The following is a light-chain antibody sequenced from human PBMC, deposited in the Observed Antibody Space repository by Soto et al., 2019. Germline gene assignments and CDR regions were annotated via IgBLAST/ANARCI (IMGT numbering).Light chain of an antibody. V-gene: IGKV1-8*01. CDR3: QQYYSYPKT. Sequence: AIRMTQSPSSLSASTGDRVTITCRARQGISSYLAWYQQKPGKAPKLLIYAASTLQSGVPSRFSGCGSGTDFILTISGLHCEDFATDDWQQYYSYPKTFCHGTKVEI. J-gene: IGKJ1*01. CDR2: AAS. CDR1: QGISSY.